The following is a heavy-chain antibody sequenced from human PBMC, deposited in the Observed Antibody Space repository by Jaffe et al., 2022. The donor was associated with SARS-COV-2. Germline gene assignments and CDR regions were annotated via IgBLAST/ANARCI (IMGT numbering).Heavy chain of an antibody. Sequence: EVQLVESGGGLVQPGGSLRLSCEVSGLTFSSYAMNWVRQAPGKGLEWVASISESGVNTYHADSAKGRFTISRDNSKNMLYLQMNSLRAEDTAVYYCAKDRRGSGSYGYFDYWGQGTLVTVSS. J-gene: IGHJ4*02. V-gene: IGHV3-23*04. CDR3: AKDRRGSGSYGYFDY. CDR2: ISESGVNT. D-gene: IGHD3-10*01. CDR1: GLTFSSYA.